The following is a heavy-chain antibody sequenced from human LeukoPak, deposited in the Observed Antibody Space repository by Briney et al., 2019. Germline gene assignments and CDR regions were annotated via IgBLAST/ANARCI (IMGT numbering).Heavy chain of an antibody. CDR2: IYTGGST. J-gene: IGHJ4*02. V-gene: IGHV4-4*08. CDR3: AREIPWGPFDF. CDR1: GGSINSYY. Sequence: SETLSLTCTVSGGSINSYYRSWIRQPPGQGLEWIGRIYTGGSTNNNPSLNSRVTISVDTTKNQLSLKMSSVTDSDTPVYYCAREIPWGPFDFWGQGTLVTVSS. D-gene: IGHD3-16*01.